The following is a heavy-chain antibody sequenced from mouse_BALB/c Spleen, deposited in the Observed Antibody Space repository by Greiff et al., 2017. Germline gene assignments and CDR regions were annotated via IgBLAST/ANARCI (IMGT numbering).Heavy chain of an antibody. CDR3: ARGPYYYAMDY. Sequence: VQLQQSGAELVRPGTSVKISCKASGYTFTNYWLGWVKQRPGHGLEWIGDIYPGGGYTNYNEKFKGKATLTADTSSSTAYMQLSSLTSEDSAVYFCARGPYYYAMDYWGQGTSVTVSS. V-gene: IGHV1-63*02. J-gene: IGHJ4*01. CDR1: GYTFTNYW. CDR2: IYPGGGYT.